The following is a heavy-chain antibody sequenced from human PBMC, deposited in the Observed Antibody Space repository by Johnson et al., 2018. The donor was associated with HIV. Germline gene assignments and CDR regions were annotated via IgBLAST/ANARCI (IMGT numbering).Heavy chain of an antibody. J-gene: IGHJ3*01. CDR2: IFSVGDV. CDR1: GFTVGTNY. V-gene: IGHV3-66*01. CDR3: ASEVEYSTLGGV. Sequence: VQLVESGGGLVQPGGSLRLSCAASGFTVGTNYMSWVRQAPGKGLEWVSVIFSVGDVYYAASVKGRFTISRDNSKNMVYLQMNSLRPEDTALYYCASEVEYSTLGGVWGQGTVVTVSS. D-gene: IGHD6-6*01.